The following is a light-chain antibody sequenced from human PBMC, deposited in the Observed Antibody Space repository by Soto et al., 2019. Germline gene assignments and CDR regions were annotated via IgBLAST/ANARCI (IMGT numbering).Light chain of an antibody. CDR2: AAS. V-gene: IGKV3-20*01. Sequence: LVFTQSPGTLSFSPGERGTLSCWASQSVHSRYLSWYQQKVGQAPRLLIYAASNRATGIPDRFSGSGSGTDFTLTISRLEPEDVAVYYCQQFDGSQWTFGQGTKVDIK. CDR3: QQFDGSQWT. J-gene: IGKJ1*01. CDR1: QSVHSRY.